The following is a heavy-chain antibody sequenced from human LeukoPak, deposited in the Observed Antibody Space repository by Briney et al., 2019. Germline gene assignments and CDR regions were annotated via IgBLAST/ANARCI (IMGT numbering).Heavy chain of an antibody. Sequence: RSSETLSLTCTVSGGSISSSSYYWGWIRQPPGKGLEWIGSIYYSGSTYYNPSLKSRVTIYVDTSTNQFSLKLSSVTAADTAVYYCVAADSSLPSSFDYWGQGTLVTVSS. CDR1: GGSISSSSYY. CDR2: IYYSGST. D-gene: IGHD6-13*01. V-gene: IGHV4-39*01. CDR3: VAADSSLPSSFDY. J-gene: IGHJ4*02.